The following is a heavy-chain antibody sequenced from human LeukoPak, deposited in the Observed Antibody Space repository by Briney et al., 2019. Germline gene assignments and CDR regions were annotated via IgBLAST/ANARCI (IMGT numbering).Heavy chain of an antibody. CDR2: IYPGDSDT. D-gene: IGHD2-21*02. J-gene: IGHJ6*03. CDR3: AXXXXXXAIGYYYYYMDV. Sequence: GESLKISCKGSGYSFTSYWIGWVRQMPGKGLEWMGIIYPGDSDTRYSPSFQGQVTISADKSISTAYLQWSSLKASDTAMYYCAXXXXXXAIGYYYYYMDVWGKGTTVTVSS. CDR1: GYSFTSYW. V-gene: IGHV5-51*01.